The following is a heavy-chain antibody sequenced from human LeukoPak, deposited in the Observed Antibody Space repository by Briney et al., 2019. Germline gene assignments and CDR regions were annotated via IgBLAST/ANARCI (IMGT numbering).Heavy chain of an antibody. CDR3: VRGTRAFDV. V-gene: IGHV3-48*04. Sequence: GGSLRLSCAAPGFTFSSYWMHWVRQAPGKGLEWVSYISSRSRTIYYADSVKGRFTISRDNAQKSLYLQINSLRGDDTALYYCVRGTRAFDVWGQGTMVTVSS. CDR2: ISSRSRTI. CDR1: GFTFSSYW. J-gene: IGHJ3*01.